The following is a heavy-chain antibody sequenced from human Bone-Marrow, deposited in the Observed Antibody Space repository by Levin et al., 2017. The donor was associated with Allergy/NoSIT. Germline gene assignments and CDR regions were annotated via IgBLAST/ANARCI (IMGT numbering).Heavy chain of an antibody. D-gene: IGHD1-1*01. Sequence: GGSLRLSCAASGFPFDSYWMNWVRQAPGKGLEWVANIKPDGSEKYYVDSVKGRFTISRDNAKNSLFLQMDSLRAEDTAVYYCVRKLERRSPFDYWGQGGLVTVAS. J-gene: IGHJ4*02. CDR2: IKPDGSEK. CDR3: VRKLERRSPFDY. CDR1: GFPFDSYW. V-gene: IGHV3-7*01.